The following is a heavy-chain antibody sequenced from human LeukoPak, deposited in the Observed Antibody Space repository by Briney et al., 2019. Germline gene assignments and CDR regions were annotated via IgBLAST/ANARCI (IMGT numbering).Heavy chain of an antibody. J-gene: IGHJ4*02. CDR3: AKGSYYYDSSGSSFEY. CDR2: IWYDGSNK. D-gene: IGHD3-22*01. CDR1: GFTFSSYG. Sequence: PGGSLRLSCAASGFTFSSYGMHWVRQAPGKGLEWVAVIWYDGSNKYYADSVKGRFTISRDNSKNTLYVQMNSLRAEHTAVYYCAKGSYYYDSSGSSFEYWGQGTLVTVSS. V-gene: IGHV3-33*06.